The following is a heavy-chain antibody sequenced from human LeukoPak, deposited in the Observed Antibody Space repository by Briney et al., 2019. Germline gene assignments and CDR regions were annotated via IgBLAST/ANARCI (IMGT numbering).Heavy chain of an antibody. J-gene: IGHJ4*02. CDR3: AIDMYSSGWSYYFDH. V-gene: IGHV3-74*01. D-gene: IGHD6-19*01. CDR2: INSDGRST. CDR1: GVTFSNYW. Sequence: GGSLRLSCAASGVTFSNYWMHWVRQAPGERLVWVAHINSDGRSTSYADSVKGRFTISRDNAKNTLYVQRNRLRSEDTAVYYCAIDMYSSGWSYYFDHWGQGTLVTVSS.